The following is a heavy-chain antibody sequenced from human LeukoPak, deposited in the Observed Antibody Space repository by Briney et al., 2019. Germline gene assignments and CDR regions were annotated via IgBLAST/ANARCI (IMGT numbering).Heavy chain of an antibody. D-gene: IGHD1-26*01. CDR1: GASISNYY. J-gene: IGHJ4*02. Sequence: SETLSLTCTVSGASISNYYWSWIRQPPGKGLEWIGYIYYSGSTNYNPSLKSRVTMPVDTSKNQFSLKLNSVTAADTAVYYCARGGDYWGQGTLVTVSS. CDR2: IYYSGST. CDR3: ARGGDY. V-gene: IGHV4-59*01.